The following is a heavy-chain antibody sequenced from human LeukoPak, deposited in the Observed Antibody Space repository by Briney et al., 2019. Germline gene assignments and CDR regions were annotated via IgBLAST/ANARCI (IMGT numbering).Heavy chain of an antibody. CDR3: ARDRGAAGSIDAFDI. Sequence: PSETLSLTCTVSGGSISSYYWSWIRQPAGKGLEWIGRIYTSGSTNYNPSLKSRVTMSVDTSKNQFSLKLSSVTAADTAVYYCARDRGAAGSIDAFDIWGQGTMVTVSS. D-gene: IGHD6-13*01. CDR2: IYTSGST. J-gene: IGHJ3*02. CDR1: GGSISSYY. V-gene: IGHV4-4*07.